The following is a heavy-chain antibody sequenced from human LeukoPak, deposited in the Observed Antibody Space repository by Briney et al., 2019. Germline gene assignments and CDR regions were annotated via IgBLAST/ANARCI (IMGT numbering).Heavy chain of an antibody. CDR2: IYTSGST. J-gene: IGHJ3*02. V-gene: IGHV4-61*02. Sequence: SETLSLTCTVSGGSISSSNYYWSWIRQPAGKGLEWIGRIYTSGSTNYNPSLKSRVTMSVDTSKNQFSLKLSSVTAADTAVYYCARGVTGAFDIWGQGTMVTVSS. CDR3: ARGVTGAFDI. CDR1: GGSISSSNYY. D-gene: IGHD3-10*01.